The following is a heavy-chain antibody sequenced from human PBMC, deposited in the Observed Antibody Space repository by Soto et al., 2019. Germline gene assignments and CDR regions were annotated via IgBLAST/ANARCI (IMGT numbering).Heavy chain of an antibody. V-gene: IGHV3-7*01. CDR2: IKQDGSEK. D-gene: IGHD6-19*01. CDR3: ARDRGTYSSGYLDY. CDR1: GFTFSSYW. Sequence: SLRLSCAASGFTFSSYWMSWVRQAPGKGLEWVANIKQDGSEKYYVDSVKGRFTISRDNAKNSLYLQMNSLRAEDTAVYYCARDRGTYSSGYLDYWGQGTLVTVSS. J-gene: IGHJ4*02.